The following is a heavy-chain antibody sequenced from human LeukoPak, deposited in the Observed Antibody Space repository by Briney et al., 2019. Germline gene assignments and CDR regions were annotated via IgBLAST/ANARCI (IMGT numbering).Heavy chain of an antibody. Sequence: SETLSLTCAVSGGSMRNYYWSWIRQPPGKGLEGIGYTYDSGSSSYNPSLRSRVSISIDTSKNQFSLNLSSVTAADTAVYYCARGGASSWYYFDFWGQGTLVTVSS. V-gene: IGHV4-59*01. CDR3: ARGGASSWYYFDF. CDR1: GGSMRNYY. CDR2: TYDSGSS. J-gene: IGHJ4*02. D-gene: IGHD2-2*01.